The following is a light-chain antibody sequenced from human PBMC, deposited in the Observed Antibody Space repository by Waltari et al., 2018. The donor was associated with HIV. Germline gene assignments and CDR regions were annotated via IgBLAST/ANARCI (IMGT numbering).Light chain of an antibody. CDR1: TPNLGSSN. CDR2: ADG. CDR3: STWDERLNGVV. Sequence: SVLTHPPSASAAPGQSVTRSCSGSTPNLGSSNVHWYQQFSRAAPKLRIDADGQRPSGVPDRFSGSKSGTSASLVSSGLQSEDEADYYCSTWDERLNGVVFGGGTRLTVV. V-gene: IGLV1-44*01. J-gene: IGLJ2*01.